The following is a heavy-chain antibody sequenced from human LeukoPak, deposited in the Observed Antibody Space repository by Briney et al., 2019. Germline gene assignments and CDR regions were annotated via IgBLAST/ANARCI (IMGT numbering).Heavy chain of an antibody. CDR2: INHSEST. CDR1: GGSFSGYY. J-gene: IGHJ4*02. CDR3: ARATNGVRDVDY. Sequence: SETLSLTCAVYGGSFSGYYWSWIRQPPGKGLEWIGEINHSESTNYNPSLKSRVTISVDTSKNQFSLKLSSVTAADTAVYYCARATNGVRDVDYWGQGTLVTVSS. V-gene: IGHV4-34*01. D-gene: IGHD2-8*01.